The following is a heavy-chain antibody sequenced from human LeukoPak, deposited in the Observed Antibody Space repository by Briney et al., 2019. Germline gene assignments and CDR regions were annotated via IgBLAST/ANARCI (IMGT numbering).Heavy chain of an antibody. CDR2: ISYDGSNK. J-gene: IGHJ4*02. CDR1: GFTFSSYA. D-gene: IGHD5-24*01. CDR3: ARDRTRDGYNQGRVFDY. Sequence: GGSLRLSCAASGFTFSSYAMHWVRQAPGKGLEWVAVISYDGSNKYYADSVKGRFTISRDNSKNTLYLQMNSLRAEDTAVYYCARDRTRDGYNQGRVFDYWGQGTLVTISS. V-gene: IGHV3-30-3*01.